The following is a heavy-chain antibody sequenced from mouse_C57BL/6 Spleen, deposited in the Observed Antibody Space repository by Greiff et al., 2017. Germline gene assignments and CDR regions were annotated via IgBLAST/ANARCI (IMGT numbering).Heavy chain of an antibody. CDR3: ARLTDVNYESWFAY. CDR2: LYPGDGDT. D-gene: IGHD2-1*01. J-gene: IGHJ3*01. CDR1: GYAFSSYW. V-gene: IGHV1-80*01. Sequence: QVQLQQSGAELVKPGASVKISCKASGYAFSSYWMNWVKQRPGKGLEWIGQLYPGDGDTNYNGKFKGKATLTADKSSSTAYMQLSSLTSEDSAVYFCARLTDVNYESWFAYWGQGTLVTVSA.